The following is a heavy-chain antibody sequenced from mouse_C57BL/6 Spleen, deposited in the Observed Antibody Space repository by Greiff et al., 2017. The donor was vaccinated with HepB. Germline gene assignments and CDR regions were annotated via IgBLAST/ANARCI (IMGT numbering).Heavy chain of an antibody. Sequence: VQGVESGPGLVQPSQSLSITCTVSGFSLTSYGLHWVRQSPGKGLEWLGVIWSGGSTDYNAAFISRLSISKDNSKSQVFFKMNSLQDDDTAIYYCARLYYGSAMDYWGQGTSVTVSS. V-gene: IGHV2-2*01. J-gene: IGHJ4*01. CDR1: GFSLTSYG. CDR3: ARLYYGSAMDY. CDR2: IWSGGST. D-gene: IGHD1-1*01.